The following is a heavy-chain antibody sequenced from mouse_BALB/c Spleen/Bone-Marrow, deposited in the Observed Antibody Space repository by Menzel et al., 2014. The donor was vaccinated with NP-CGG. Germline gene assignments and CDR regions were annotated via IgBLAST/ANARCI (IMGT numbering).Heavy chain of an antibody. CDR1: GYSFTGYN. V-gene: IGHV1-39*01. J-gene: IGHJ1*01. Sequence: EVQLQESGPELEKPGASVKISCKASGYSFTGYNMNWVKQSNGKSLEWIGNIDPYYGGTSYNQKFKGKATLTVDKSSSTAYMQLKSLASEDSAVYYCARRAGYGNPWYFDVWGAGTTVTVSS. CDR3: ARRAGYGNPWYFDV. CDR2: IDPYYGGT. D-gene: IGHD2-1*01.